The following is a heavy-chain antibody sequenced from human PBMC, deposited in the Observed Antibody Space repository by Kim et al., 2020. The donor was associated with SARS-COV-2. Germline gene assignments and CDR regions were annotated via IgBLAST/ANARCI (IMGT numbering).Heavy chain of an antibody. CDR3: ARGGHYDILTGCYF. CDR2: IIPIFGTA. V-gene: IGHV1-69*13. Sequence: SVKVSCKASGGTFSSYAISWVRQAPGQGLEWMGGIIPIFGTANYAQKFQGRVTITADESTSTAYMELSSLRSEDTAVYYCARGGHYDILTGCYFWGQGTLLTVSS. CDR1: GGTFSSYA. D-gene: IGHD3-9*01. J-gene: IGHJ4*02.